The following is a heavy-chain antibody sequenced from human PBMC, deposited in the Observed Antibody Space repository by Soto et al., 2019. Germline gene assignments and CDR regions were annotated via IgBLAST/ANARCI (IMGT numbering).Heavy chain of an antibody. V-gene: IGHV3-23*01. CDR3: AKDPLTAMVLRGGLDFDY. J-gene: IGHJ4*02. Sequence: GGSLRLSCAASGFTFSSYAMSWVRQAPGKGLEWVSAISGSGGSTYYADSVKGRFTISRDNSKNTLYLQMNSLRAEDTAVYYCAKDPLTAMVLRGGLDFDYWGQSTVVTVSS. CDR2: ISGSGGST. CDR1: GFTFSSYA. D-gene: IGHD5-18*01.